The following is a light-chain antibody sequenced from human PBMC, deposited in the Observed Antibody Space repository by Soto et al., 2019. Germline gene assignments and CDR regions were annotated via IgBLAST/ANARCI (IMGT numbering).Light chain of an antibody. V-gene: IGKV3-20*01. CDR2: GAS. CDR1: QSVSSSY. Sequence: EIVLTQSPCTLSLSPVERATLSCRASQSVSSSYLAWYQQKPGQAPRLLIYGASSRATGIPDRFSGSGSGTDFTLTISRLEPEDFAVYYCQQYGSPWTFGQGTKVDIK. J-gene: IGKJ1*01. CDR3: QQYGSPWT.